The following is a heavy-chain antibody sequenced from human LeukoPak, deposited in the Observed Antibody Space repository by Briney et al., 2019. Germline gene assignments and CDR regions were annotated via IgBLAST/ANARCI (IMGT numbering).Heavy chain of an antibody. CDR1: GFTFSSYA. J-gene: IGHJ6*03. CDR2: ISGSGGST. D-gene: IGHD1-26*01. V-gene: IGHV3-23*01. CDR3: AKADSGSYGYYYYMDV. Sequence: PGGSLRLSCAASGFTFSSYAMSWVRQAPGKGLEWVSAISGSGGSTYYADSVKGRFTISRDSSKNTLYLQMNSLRAEDTAVYYCAKADSGSYGYYYYMDVWGKGTTVTVSS.